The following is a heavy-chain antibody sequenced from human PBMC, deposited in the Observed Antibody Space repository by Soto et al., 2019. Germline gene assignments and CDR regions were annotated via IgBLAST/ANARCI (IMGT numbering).Heavy chain of an antibody. Sequence: EVQLLESGGGLVQPGGSLRLSCAASGFTFSSYAMSWVRQAPGKGLEWVSAISGSGGSTYYADSVKGRFTISRDNSKNTLYLQMNSLRAEDTAVYYCAKDKPVVVVANYYGMDVWGQGTTVTVSS. CDR3: AKDKPVVVVANYYGMDV. V-gene: IGHV3-23*01. J-gene: IGHJ6*02. CDR2: ISGSGGST. CDR1: GFTFSSYA. D-gene: IGHD2-15*01.